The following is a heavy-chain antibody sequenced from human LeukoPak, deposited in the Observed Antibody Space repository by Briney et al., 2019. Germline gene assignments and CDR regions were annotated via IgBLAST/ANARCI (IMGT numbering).Heavy chain of an antibody. CDR1: GFTFSSYV. CDR3: ARGMVATIFDY. CDR2: ISNDGGTK. J-gene: IGHJ4*02. V-gene: IGHV3-30*03. D-gene: IGHD5-24*01. Sequence: GGSLRLSCAASGFTFSSYVMHWVRQAPGKGLEWVAVISNDGGTKYYVGSVTGRFTISRDNSKNTLYLQMNSLRAEDTAVYYCARGMVATIFDYWGQGTLVTVSS.